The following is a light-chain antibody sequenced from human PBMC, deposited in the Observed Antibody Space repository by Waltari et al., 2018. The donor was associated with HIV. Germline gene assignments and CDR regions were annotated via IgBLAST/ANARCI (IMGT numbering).Light chain of an antibody. Sequence: QSVLTQPHPVSGTPGQNVTLPCSGSSTHIGSKYYNWYQQLPGPAPKLLIYSNDQRPSGVPDRFSGSKSGTSASLAISGLQSADEADYYCAAWDDSLNGMFGGGTRLTVL. J-gene: IGLJ3*02. CDR1: STHIGSKY. CDR3: AAWDDSLNGM. V-gene: IGLV1-44*01. CDR2: SND.